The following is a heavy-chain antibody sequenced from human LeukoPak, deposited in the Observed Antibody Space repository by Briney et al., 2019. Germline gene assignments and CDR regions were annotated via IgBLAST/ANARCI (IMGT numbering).Heavy chain of an antibody. CDR1: GYTFTNYG. D-gene: IGHD2-2*01. V-gene: IGHV1-18*01. Sequence: ASVKVSCKASGYTFTNYGITWIREAPGQGPEWLGWISGYNANTHYAQNVQGRVTLTTDTSTNTAYMELRGLTSDDTAMYYCARVGRGCSSIRCYWEDWFDPWGQGTLVIVSS. J-gene: IGHJ5*02. CDR2: ISGYNANT. CDR3: ARVGRGCSSIRCYWEDWFDP.